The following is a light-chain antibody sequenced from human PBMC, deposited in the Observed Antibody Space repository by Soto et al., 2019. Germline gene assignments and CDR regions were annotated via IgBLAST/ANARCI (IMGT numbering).Light chain of an antibody. J-gene: IGKJ1*01. CDR2: GAS. Sequence: DIQMTQSPSTLSASVGDRVTITCLASQGISKWLAWYQQKPGKAPKLLIYGASSLESGVPSRFSGSGSGTEFTLTISSLQPDDFATYFCQQYNSYDMWSCGQGTKVDLK. CDR1: QGISKW. CDR3: QQYNSYDMWS. V-gene: IGKV1-5*01.